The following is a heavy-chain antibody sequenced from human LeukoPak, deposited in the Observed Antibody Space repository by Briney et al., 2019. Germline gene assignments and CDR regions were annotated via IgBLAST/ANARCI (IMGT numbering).Heavy chain of an antibody. V-gene: IGHV3-7*03. CDR3: ARGGGLDV. Sequence: PGGSLRLSCAASGFTFSSYWMNWARQAPGKGLEWVASINHSGNVNYYVDSVKGRFTISRDNAKNSLYLQMSNLRAEDMAVYFCARGGGLDVWGQGATVTVSS. CDR1: GFTFSSYW. J-gene: IGHJ6*02. CDR2: INHSGNVN. D-gene: IGHD3-16*01.